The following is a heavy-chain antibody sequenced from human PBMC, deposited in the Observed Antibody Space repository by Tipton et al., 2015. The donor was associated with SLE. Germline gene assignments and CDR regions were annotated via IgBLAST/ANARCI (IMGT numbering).Heavy chain of an antibody. CDR1: GGSISSGSYY. J-gene: IGHJ2*01. Sequence: LRLSCTVSGGSISSGSYYWSWIRQPAGKGLEWIGRIYTSGSTNYNPSLKSRVTISVDTSKNQFSLKLSSVTAAGTAVYYCARGGWDREWYFELWGRGSLVTVSS. V-gene: IGHV4-61*02. D-gene: IGHD6-19*01. CDR2: IYTSGST. CDR3: ARGGWDREWYFEL.